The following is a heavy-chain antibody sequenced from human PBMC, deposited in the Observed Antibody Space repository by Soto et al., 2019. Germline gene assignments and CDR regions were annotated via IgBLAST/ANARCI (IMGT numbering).Heavy chain of an antibody. D-gene: IGHD1-1*01. CDR3: AQVPYPTMATPSQQ. CDR1: GFTFDDYA. Sequence: EVQLVESGGGLVQPGRSLRLSGAGSGFTFDDYALHWVRQVPGKGLEWISGISWDSGTLGYAHSVKGRFIISRDDAQKSLFLQLNSLREEDTALYYCAQVPYPTMATPSQQWGQAKVVTVSS. J-gene: IGHJ4*02. CDR2: ISWDSGTL. V-gene: IGHV3-9*01.